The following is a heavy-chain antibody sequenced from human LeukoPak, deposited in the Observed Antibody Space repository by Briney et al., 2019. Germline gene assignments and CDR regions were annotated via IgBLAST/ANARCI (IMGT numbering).Heavy chain of an antibody. Sequence: SETLSLTCTVSGGSISSYYWSWIRQPPGKGLEWIGYIYYSGSTNYNPSLKSRVTISVDTSKNQFSLKLSSVTAADTAVYYCARVIDDYVWGSYPSPYYFDYWGQGTLVTVSS. V-gene: IGHV4-59*01. CDR3: ARVIDDYVWGSYPSPYYFDY. J-gene: IGHJ4*02. CDR1: GGSISSYY. CDR2: IYYSGST. D-gene: IGHD3-16*01.